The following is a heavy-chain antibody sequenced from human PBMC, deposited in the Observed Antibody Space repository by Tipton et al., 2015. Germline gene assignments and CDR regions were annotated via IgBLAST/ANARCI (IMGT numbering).Heavy chain of an antibody. J-gene: IGHJ4*02. D-gene: IGHD1-26*01. CDR2: IFYTGST. CDR3: ASGIVGATQWPFDY. V-gene: IGHV4-31*02. CDR1: GGSINSGNYY. Sequence: LRLSCTVSGGSINSGNYYWNWIRQHPGKGLELIGNIFYTGSTYYNPSLKSRVTVSLDTSKNQFSLKLSSVTAADTAVYYCASGIVGATQWPFDYRGQGTLVPVSS.